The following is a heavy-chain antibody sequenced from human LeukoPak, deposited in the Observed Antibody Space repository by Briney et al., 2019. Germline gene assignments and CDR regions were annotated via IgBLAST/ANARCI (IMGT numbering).Heavy chain of an antibody. J-gene: IGHJ4*02. V-gene: IGHV3-23*01. CDR3: AKAFLTVQNFDF. Sequence: GGSLRLSCAASGFTFSSYGMSWVRQALGKGLEWVSSIRGNGVSTYYADSVRGRFTISRDNSNNALYLQMNSLRAEDTAVYYCAKAFLTVQNFDFWGQGTLVTVSS. D-gene: IGHD1-14*01. CDR1: GFTFSSYG. CDR2: IRGNGVST.